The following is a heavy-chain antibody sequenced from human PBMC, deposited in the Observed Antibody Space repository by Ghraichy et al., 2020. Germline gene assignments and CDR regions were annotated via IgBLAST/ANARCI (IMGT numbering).Heavy chain of an antibody. Sequence: SETLSLTCSVSGYSISIGYYWGWMRQPPGKGLEWIGSVYHTGSSYYHASHRSRVTIFQDTSKNNSSLMLYSATAADTAVYYCTRFTQPTSGWSFDHWGQGTLVTVSP. V-gene: IGHV4-38-2*02. CDR2: VYHTGSS. CDR3: TRFTQPTSGWSFDH. J-gene: IGHJ4*02. CDR1: GYSISIGYY. D-gene: IGHD6-19*01.